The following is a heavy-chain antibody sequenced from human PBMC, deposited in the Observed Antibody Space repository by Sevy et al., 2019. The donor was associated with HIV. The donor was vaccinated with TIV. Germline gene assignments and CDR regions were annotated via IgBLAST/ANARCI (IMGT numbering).Heavy chain of an antibody. CDR1: GYTFTSYA. CDR2: INTNTGNP. Sequence: ASMKVSCKASGYTFTSYAMNWVRQAPGQGLEWMGWINTNTGNPTYAQGFTGRFVFSLDTSVSTAYLQISSLKAEDTAVYYCAVRRALGGAWFGERMGWFDPWGQGTLVTVSS. V-gene: IGHV7-4-1*02. CDR3: AVRRALGGAWFGERMGWFDP. D-gene: IGHD3-10*01. J-gene: IGHJ5*02.